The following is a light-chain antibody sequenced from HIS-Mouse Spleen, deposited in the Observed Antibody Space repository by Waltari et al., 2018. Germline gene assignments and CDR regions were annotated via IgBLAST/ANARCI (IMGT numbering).Light chain of an antibody. Sequence: DIQFTQSPSFLPASVATRVTITCRASQGISSYLAWYQQKPGKAPKLLIYAASTLQSGVPSRFSGSGSGTEFTLTISSLQPEDFATYYCQQLNSYPPTFGQGTKVEIK. V-gene: IGKV1-9*01. J-gene: IGKJ1*01. CDR2: AAS. CDR1: QGISSY. CDR3: QQLNSYPPT.